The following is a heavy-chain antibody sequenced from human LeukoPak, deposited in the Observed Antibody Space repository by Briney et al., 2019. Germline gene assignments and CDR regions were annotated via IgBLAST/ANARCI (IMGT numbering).Heavy chain of an antibody. J-gene: IGHJ3*02. CDR2: ISSSSSYI. D-gene: IGHD3-22*01. CDR3: ARPYYDSSGYDAFDI. Sequence: GGSLRLSCAASGFTFSSYSMNWVRRAPGKGLEWVSSISSSSSYIYYADSVKGRFTISRDNAKNSLYLQMNSLGAEDTAVYYCARPYYDSSGYDAFDIWGQGTMVTVSS. CDR1: GFTFSSYS. V-gene: IGHV3-21*01.